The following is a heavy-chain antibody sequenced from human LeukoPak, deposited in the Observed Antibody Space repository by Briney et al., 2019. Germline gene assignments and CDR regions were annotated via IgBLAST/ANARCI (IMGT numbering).Heavy chain of an antibody. Sequence: ASVKVSCKASVYTFTGYYMHWVRQAPGQGREWMGWINPNSGGTNYAQKFQGRVTMTRDTSISTAYMELSRLRSDDTAVYYCARPLAYCGGDCYDYWGQGTLVTVSS. J-gene: IGHJ4*02. D-gene: IGHD2-21*01. CDR2: INPNSGGT. V-gene: IGHV1-2*02. CDR1: VYTFTGYY. CDR3: ARPLAYCGGDCYDY.